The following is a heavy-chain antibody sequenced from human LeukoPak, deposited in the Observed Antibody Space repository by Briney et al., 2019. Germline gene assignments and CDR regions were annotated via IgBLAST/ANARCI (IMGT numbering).Heavy chain of an antibody. V-gene: IGHV3-30-3*01. J-gene: IGHJ4*02. Sequence: GGSLGLSCAASGFTFSSYAMHWVRQAPGKGPEWVAVISYDGSNKYYADSVKGRFTISRDNSKNTLYLQMNSLRAEDTAVYYCARDRGGAHDYWGQGTLVTVSS. CDR1: GFTFSSYA. CDR2: ISYDGSNK. CDR3: ARDRGGAHDY. D-gene: IGHD4-23*01.